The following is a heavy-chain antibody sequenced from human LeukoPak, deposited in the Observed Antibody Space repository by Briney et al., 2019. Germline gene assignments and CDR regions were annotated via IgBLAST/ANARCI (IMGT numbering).Heavy chain of an antibody. Sequence: GGSLRLSCAASGFTFSSYGMHWVRQAPGKGLEWVAVIWYDGSNKYYADSVKGRFTISRDNSKNTLYLQMNSLRAEDTAVYYCASPPGSVHLSYYYYGMDVWGQGTTVTVSS. CDR2: IWYDGSNK. CDR1: GFTFSSYG. D-gene: IGHD2-2*01. J-gene: IGHJ6*02. V-gene: IGHV3-33*01. CDR3: ASPPGSVHLSYYYYGMDV.